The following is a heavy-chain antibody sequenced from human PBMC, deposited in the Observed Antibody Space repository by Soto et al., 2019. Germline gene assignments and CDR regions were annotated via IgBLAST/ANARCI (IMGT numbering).Heavy chain of an antibody. V-gene: IGHV1-69*13. J-gene: IGHJ4*02. CDR1: GGTFSRYT. CDR3: ARDGTLYDGGAYYYLY. D-gene: IGHD3-22*01. CDR2: IIPMFGKA. Sequence: ASVKVSCKASGGTFSRYTLSWVRQAPGQGLELMGGIIPMFGKANYAQKFQGRVTITADESTSTGYMELSSLISEDTAVYYCARDGTLYDGGAYYYLYWGQGTMVTVSS.